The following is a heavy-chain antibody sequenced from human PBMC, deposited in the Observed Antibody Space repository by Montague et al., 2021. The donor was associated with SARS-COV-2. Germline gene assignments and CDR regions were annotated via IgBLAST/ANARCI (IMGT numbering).Heavy chain of an antibody. CDR3: AKPGYSYGDPIAYFDY. V-gene: IGHV3-33*06. CDR2: IWYDGSNK. Sequence: SLRLSCAASGFTFSSYGMHWVRQAPGKGLEWVAVIWYDGSNKYYADSVKGRFTISRDNSKNTLYLQMNSLRAEDTAVYYCAKPGYSYGDPIAYFDYWGQGTLVTVSS. J-gene: IGHJ4*02. CDR1: GFTFSSYG. D-gene: IGHD5-18*01.